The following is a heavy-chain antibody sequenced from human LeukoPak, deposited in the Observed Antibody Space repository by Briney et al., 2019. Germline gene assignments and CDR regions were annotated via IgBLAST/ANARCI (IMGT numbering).Heavy chain of an antibody. CDR1: EYTFTTYA. CDR3: ATAKWFGEFGGFDP. D-gene: IGHD3-10*01. V-gene: IGHV1-3*03. J-gene: IGHJ5*02. CDR2: INPANGYA. Sequence: GASVKVSCKASEYTFTTYAMHWVRQAPGQTLEWLGWINPANGYAKYSQELQGRVTITRDTSASAAYLELSSLRSEDTAVYYCATAKWFGEFGGFDPWGQGTLVTVSS.